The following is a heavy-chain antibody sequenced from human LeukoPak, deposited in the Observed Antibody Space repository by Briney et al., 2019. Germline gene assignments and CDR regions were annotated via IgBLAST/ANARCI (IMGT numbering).Heavy chain of an antibody. CDR2: ISSSSSYI. J-gene: IGHJ4*02. Sequence: PGGSLRLSCSASGFTFSSYSMNWVRQAPGKGLEWVSSISSSSSYIYYADSVKGRFTISRDNAKNSLYLQMNSLRAEDTAVYYCARDRGVAVANFFDYWGQGTLVTVSS. CDR1: GFTFSSYS. V-gene: IGHV3-21*01. CDR3: ARDRGVAVANFFDY. D-gene: IGHD6-19*01.